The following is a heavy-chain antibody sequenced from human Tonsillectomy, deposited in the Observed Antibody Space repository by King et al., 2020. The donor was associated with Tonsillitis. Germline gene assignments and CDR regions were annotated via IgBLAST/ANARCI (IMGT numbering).Heavy chain of an antibody. V-gene: IGHV4-31*03. CDR2: IYNSVST. J-gene: IGHJ6*03. CDR1: GGSISSGGYY. Sequence: VQLQESGPGLVKPSQTLSLTCTVSGGSISSGGYYWSWIRQLPGKGLEWIGYIYNSVSTSYNPSLKSRVTITLDTSKNQFSLKLSSVAAADTAVYYCAREGGLHYYSYYYYMDVWGKGTTVTVSS. D-gene: IGHD4-11*01. CDR3: AREGGLHYYSYYYYMDV.